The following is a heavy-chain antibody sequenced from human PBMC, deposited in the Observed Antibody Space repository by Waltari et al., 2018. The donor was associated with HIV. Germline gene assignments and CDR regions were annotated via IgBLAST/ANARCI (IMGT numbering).Heavy chain of an antibody. CDR3: ARVKAYYYDNSGFYFFDY. CDR2: VSSTGNA. D-gene: IGHD3-22*01. V-gene: IGHV4-59*01. CDR1: GGSISDSF. Sequence: QVQLQESGPGLVKPSETLSLTCSVSGGSISDSFWSWIRLPSGKGLEWLGQVSSTGNAKSNPSLQSRVARSVDTSKSQFSLRLTAVTAADTAVYVCARVKAYYYDNSGFYFFDYWGQGTLVTVSS. J-gene: IGHJ4*02.